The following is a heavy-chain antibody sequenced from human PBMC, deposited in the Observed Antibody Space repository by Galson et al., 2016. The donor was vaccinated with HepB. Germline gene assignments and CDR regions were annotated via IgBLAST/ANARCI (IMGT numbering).Heavy chain of an antibody. D-gene: IGHD3-16*01. CDR1: GGSISNADVH. J-gene: IGHJ4*02. CDR3: ARDTSLGGFDS. V-gene: IGHV4-31*03. CDR2: IFYTGTS. Sequence: TLSLTCSVSGGSISNADVHWSWIRQHPERGLEWIGHIFYTGTSYYTPSLRSRVVLSVDTSRSQFSLIVRSVTAAYTALHYCARDTSLGGFDSWGRGTLVTVSS.